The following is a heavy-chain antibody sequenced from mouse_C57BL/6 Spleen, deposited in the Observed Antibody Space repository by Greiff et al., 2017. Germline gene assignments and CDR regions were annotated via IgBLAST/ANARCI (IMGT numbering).Heavy chain of an antibody. CDR3: TTSTYPARFAY. CDR1: GFNIKDYY. J-gene: IGHJ3*01. CDR2: IDPEDGDT. Sequence: VQLQQSGAELVRPGASVKLSCTASGFNIKDYYMHWVKQRPEQGLEWIGRIDPEDGDTEYAPKFQGKATMTADTSSNTAYLQLSSLTSEDTAVYYCTTSTYPARFAYWGQGTLVTVSA. D-gene: IGHD2-1*01. V-gene: IGHV14-1*01.